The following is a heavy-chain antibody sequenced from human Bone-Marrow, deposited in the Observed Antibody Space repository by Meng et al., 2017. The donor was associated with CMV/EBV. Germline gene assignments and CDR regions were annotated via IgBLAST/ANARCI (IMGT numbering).Heavy chain of an antibody. V-gene: IGHV1-18*01. CDR2: ISAYNGNT. Sequence: ASVKVSCKASGYTFTSYGISWVRQAPGQGLEWMGWISAYNGNTNYAQKLQGRVTITADESTNTVYMEISGLKSEDTAVYYCATRNSRPTSYHYAMDVWGQGTTVTVSS. J-gene: IGHJ6*02. CDR3: ATRNSRPTSYHYAMDV. CDR1: GYTFTSYG. D-gene: IGHD2-2*01.